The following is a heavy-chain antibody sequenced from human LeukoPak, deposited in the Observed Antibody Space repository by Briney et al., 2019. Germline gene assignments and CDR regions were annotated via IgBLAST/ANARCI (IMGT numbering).Heavy chain of an antibody. V-gene: IGHV3-23*01. CDR2: ISGSGGST. CDR1: GFTFSSYA. J-gene: IGHJ4*02. D-gene: IGHD6-6*01. CDR3: AKAPGIAARPDDGADY. Sequence: GGSLRLSCAASGFTFSSYAMSWVRQAPGKGLEWVSAISGSGGSTYYADSVKGRFTISRDNSKNTLYLQMSSLRAEDTAVYYCAKAPGIAARPDDGADYWGQGTLVTVSS.